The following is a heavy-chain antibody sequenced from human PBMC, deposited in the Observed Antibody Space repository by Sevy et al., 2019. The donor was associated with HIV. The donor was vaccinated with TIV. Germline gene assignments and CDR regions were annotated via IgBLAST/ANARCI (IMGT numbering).Heavy chain of an antibody. V-gene: IGHV3-30*03. D-gene: IGHD5-12*01. J-gene: IGHJ6*02. CDR3: ITDPGYRGYDEEVINYYYYGMDV. CDR2: ISYDGSNK. Sequence: GGSLRLSCAASGFTFSSYGMHWVRQAPGKGLEWVAVISYDGSNKYYADSVKGRFTISREDSKNTLYLQMNSLKTEDTAVYYCITDPGYRGYDEEVINYYYYGMDVWGQGTTVTVSS. CDR1: GFTFSSYG.